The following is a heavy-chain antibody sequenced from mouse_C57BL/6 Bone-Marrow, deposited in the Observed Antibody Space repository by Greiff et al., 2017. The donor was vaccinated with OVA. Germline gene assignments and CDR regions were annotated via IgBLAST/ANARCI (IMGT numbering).Heavy chain of an antibody. J-gene: IGHJ4*01. CDR2: ISSGGSYT. Sequence: EVQLVESGGDLVKPGGSLKLSCAASGFTFSSYGMSWVRQTPDKRLEWVATISSGGSYTYYPDSVKGRFTISRDNAKNTLYLQMSSLKSEDTAMYYCARGSYGSSFYAMGCWGQGTSVTVSS. V-gene: IGHV5-6*01. D-gene: IGHD1-1*01. CDR3: ARGSYGSSFYAMGC. CDR1: GFTFSSYG.